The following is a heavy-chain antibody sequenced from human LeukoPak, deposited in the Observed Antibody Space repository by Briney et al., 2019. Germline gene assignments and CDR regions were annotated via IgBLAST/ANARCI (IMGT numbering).Heavy chain of an antibody. CDR3: ARGHMVRGVIINYYFDY. J-gene: IGHJ4*02. CDR2: MNPNSGNT. CDR1: GYTFTSYD. D-gene: IGHD3-10*01. Sequence: ASVKVSCKASGYTFTSYDINWVRQATGQGLEWMGWMNPNSGNTGYAQKFQGRVTMTRNTSISTAYMELSSLRSEDTAVYYCARGHMVRGVIINYYFDYWGQGTLVTVSS. V-gene: IGHV1-8*01.